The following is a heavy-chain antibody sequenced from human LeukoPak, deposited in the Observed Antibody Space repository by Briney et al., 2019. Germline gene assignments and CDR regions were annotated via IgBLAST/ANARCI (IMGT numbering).Heavy chain of an antibody. CDR3: ARALAAYQRFDP. J-gene: IGHJ5*02. V-gene: IGHV1-69*06. D-gene: IGHD2-15*01. Sequence: ASVKVSCKVSGYTLTELSMHWVRQAPGKGLEWMGGIIPIFGTANYAQKFQGRVTITADKSTSTAYMELSSLRSEDTAVYYCARALAAYQRFDPWGQGTLVTVSS. CDR1: GYTLTELS. CDR2: IIPIFGTA.